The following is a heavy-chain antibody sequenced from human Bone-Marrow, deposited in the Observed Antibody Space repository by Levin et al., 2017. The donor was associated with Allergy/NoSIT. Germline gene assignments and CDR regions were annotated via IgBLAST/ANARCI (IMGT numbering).Heavy chain of an antibody. J-gene: IGHJ6*02. CDR2: INPDNGVT. CDR1: GYTFIDYY. D-gene: IGHD1-1*01. V-gene: IGHV1-2*02. CDR3: ARDLTSMEGMDV. Sequence: GESLKISCKTSGYTFIDYYIHWVRQAPGQGLEYIGWINPDNGVTNYAQEFQGRVILTRDTSIRTTYMDLSRLRSDDTAVYYCARDLTSMEGMDVWGQGTTVTVSS.